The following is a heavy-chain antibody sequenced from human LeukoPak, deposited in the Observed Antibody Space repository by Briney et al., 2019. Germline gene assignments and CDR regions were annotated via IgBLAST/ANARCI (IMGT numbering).Heavy chain of an antibody. CDR1: GGSISSRGYY. Sequence: SQTLSLTCTVSGGSISSRGYYWSWIRQNPGKGLEWIGYIYDSGSTYYNPSLKSRVTISVDTSKNQFSLKLTSVTAADTALYYCARDRGRGNAHDGLDIWGQGTMVTVSS. V-gene: IGHV4-31*03. CDR3: ARDRGRGNAHDGLDI. D-gene: IGHD3-10*01. J-gene: IGHJ3*02. CDR2: IYDSGST.